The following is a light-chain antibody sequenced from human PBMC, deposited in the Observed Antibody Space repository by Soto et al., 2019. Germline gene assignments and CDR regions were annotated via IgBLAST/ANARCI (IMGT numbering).Light chain of an antibody. J-gene: IGKJ1*01. V-gene: IGKV3-20*01. CDR2: GAS. CDR3: QQYGSSYPWT. Sequence: ETVMTQSPATLSVSPGERATLSCRASQSVSSNLAWYQQKPGQAPRLLIYGASSRATGIPDRFSGSGSETDFTLTIRRLEPEDFAVYYCQQYGSSYPWTFGQGTKVDIK. CDR1: QSVSSN.